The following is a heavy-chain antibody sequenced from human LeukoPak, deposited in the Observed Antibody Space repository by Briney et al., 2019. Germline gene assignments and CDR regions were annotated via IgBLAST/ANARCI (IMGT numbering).Heavy chain of an antibody. J-gene: IGHJ6*03. CDR2: IKQDGSEK. Sequence: GGSLRLSCAASGFTFSSYSMNWVRQAPGKGLEWVANIKQDGSEKYYVDSVKGRFTISRDNAKNSLYLQMNSLRAEDTAVYYCAELGITMIGGVWGKGTTVTIS. CDR3: AELGITMIGGV. D-gene: IGHD3-10*02. V-gene: IGHV3-7*01. CDR1: GFTFSSYS.